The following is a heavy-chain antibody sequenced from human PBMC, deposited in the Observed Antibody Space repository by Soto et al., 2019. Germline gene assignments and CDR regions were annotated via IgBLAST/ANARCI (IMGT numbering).Heavy chain of an antibody. CDR1: GGTFSSYA. V-gene: IGHV1-69*13. Sequence: SVKVSCKASGGTFSSYAISWVRQAPGQGLEWMGGIIPIFGTANYAQKFQGRVTITADESTSTAYVELSSLRSEDTAVYYCASVLDLDYYYGMDVWGQGTTDTVSS. J-gene: IGHJ6*02. D-gene: IGHD2-8*02. CDR2: IIPIFGTA. CDR3: ASVLDLDYYYGMDV.